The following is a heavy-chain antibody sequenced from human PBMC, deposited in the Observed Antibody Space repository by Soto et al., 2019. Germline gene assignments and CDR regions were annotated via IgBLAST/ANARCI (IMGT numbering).Heavy chain of an antibody. CDR2: IIPIFGTV. J-gene: IGHJ6*02. Sequence: QVQLLQSGAEVKKPGSSVRVSCEASGGTFRTYAISWVRQSPGQGLEWMGEIIPIFGTVNYAQKFQGRVTINADESTTTVYMDLRSLRSEDTGVYYCAKGAVAGTPTSYYYYGMDVWGQGTTVTVSS. CDR1: GGTFRTYA. V-gene: IGHV1-69*12. D-gene: IGHD6-19*01. CDR3: AKGAVAGTPTSYYYYGMDV.